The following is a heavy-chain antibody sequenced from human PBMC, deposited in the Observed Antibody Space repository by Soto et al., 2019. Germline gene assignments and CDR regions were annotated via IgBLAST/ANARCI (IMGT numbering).Heavy chain of an antibody. CDR2: IYYSGST. CDR3: ARRHSSGYYYLIPTHWYFDL. D-gene: IGHD3-22*01. J-gene: IGHJ2*01. CDR1: GGSISSSSYY. V-gene: IGHV4-39*01. Sequence: SETLSLTCTVSGGSISSSSYYWGWIRQPPGKGLEWIGSIYYSGSTYYNPSLESRVTISVDTSKNQFSLKLSSVTAADTAVYYCARRHSSGYYYLIPTHWYFDLWGRGTLVTVSS.